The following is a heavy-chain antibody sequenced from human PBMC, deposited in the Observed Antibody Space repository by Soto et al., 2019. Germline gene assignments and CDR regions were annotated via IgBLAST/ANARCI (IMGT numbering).Heavy chain of an antibody. D-gene: IGHD5-18*01. Sequence: GGSLRLSCAASGFTFSSYSMNWVRQAPGKGLEWVSSTSSSSSYIYYADSVKGRFTISRDNAKNSLYLQMNSLRAEDTAVYYCARDLDTEAAFDYWGQGTLVTVSS. CDR1: GFTFSSYS. V-gene: IGHV3-21*01. CDR2: TSSSSSYI. CDR3: ARDLDTEAAFDY. J-gene: IGHJ4*02.